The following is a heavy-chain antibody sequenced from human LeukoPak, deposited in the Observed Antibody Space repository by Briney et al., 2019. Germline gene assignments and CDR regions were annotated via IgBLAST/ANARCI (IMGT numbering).Heavy chain of an antibody. V-gene: IGHV3-9*01. CDR1: GFTFDDYA. Sequence: PGRSLRLSCAASGFTFDDYAMHWVRQAPGKGLEWVSGISWNSGSIGYADSVKGRFTISRDNAKNSLYLQMNSLGAEDTALYYCAKDSGYSSSSDFDYWGQGTLVTVSS. D-gene: IGHD6-6*01. J-gene: IGHJ4*02. CDR3: AKDSGYSSSSDFDY. CDR2: ISWNSGSI.